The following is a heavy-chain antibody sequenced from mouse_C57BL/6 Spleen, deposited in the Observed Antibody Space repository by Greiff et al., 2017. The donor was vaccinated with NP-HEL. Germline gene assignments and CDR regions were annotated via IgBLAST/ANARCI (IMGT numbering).Heavy chain of an antibody. D-gene: IGHD2-3*01. CDR2: IDPSDSYT. CDR3: ARGDGYPFAY. J-gene: IGHJ3*01. Sequence: QVQLQRPGAELVKPGASVKLSCKASGYTFTSYWMQWVKQRPGQGLEWIGEIDPSDSYTNYNQKFKGKATLTVDTSSSTAYMQLSSLTSEDSAVYYCARGDGYPFAYGGQGTLVTVAA. V-gene: IGHV1-50*01. CDR1: GYTFTSYW.